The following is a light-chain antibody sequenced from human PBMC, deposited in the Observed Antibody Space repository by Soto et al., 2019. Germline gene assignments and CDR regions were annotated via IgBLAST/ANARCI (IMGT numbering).Light chain of an antibody. Sequence: DIQMTQSPSTLSASVGDRITITCRASQSVSRRLAWNQQKPGKAPKLLIYDSSSLESGVPSRFSARGSGREFTLTIISLQPDDCATYYCHTYNSYSLHTFGQGAKLEIK. CDR1: QSVSRR. V-gene: IGKV1-5*01. J-gene: IGKJ2*01. CDR2: DSS. CDR3: HTYNSYSLHT.